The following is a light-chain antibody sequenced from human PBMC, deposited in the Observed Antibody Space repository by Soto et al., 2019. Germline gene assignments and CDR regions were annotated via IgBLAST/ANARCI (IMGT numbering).Light chain of an antibody. CDR3: SSYTTNSPPVV. CDR2: EVS. CDR1: SRDVGGYNY. V-gene: IGLV2-14*01. Sequence: QSALTQPASVSGSPGQSITISCTGTSRDVGGYNYVSWHQQHPGKAPKVIITEVSNRPSGVSNRFSGSKSGNTASLTISGLQAEDEAHYYCSSYTTNSPPVVFGGGTKLTVL. J-gene: IGLJ2*01.